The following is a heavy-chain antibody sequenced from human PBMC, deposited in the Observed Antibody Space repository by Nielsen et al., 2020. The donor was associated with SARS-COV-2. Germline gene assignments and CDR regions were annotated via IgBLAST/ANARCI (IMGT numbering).Heavy chain of an antibody. CDR1: GYTFTSYG. Sequence: ASVKVSCKASGYTFTSYGISWVRQAPGQGLEWMGWISAYNGNTNYAQKLQGRVTMTTDTSTSTAYMELRSLRSDDTAVYYCARRNGRRYGSGSYYGNYYGMDVWGQGITVTVSS. CDR2: ISAYNGNT. V-gene: IGHV1-18*01. D-gene: IGHD3-10*01. CDR3: ARRNGRRYGSGSYYGNYYGMDV. J-gene: IGHJ6*02.